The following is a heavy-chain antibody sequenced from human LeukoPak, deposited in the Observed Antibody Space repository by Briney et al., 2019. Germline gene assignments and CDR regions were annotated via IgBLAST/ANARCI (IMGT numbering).Heavy chain of an antibody. J-gene: IGHJ6*03. V-gene: IGHV5-51*01. CDR1: GYSFTSYW. CDR2: IYPGDSDT. D-gene: IGHD3-10*01. Sequence: GESLKISCKGSGYSFTSYWIGWVRQMPGKGLEWMGIIYPGDSDTRYSPSFQGQVTISADKSISTAYLQWSSLKASDTAMYYRATTMAGDYYYMDVWGKGTTVTVSS. CDR3: ATTMAGDYYYMDV.